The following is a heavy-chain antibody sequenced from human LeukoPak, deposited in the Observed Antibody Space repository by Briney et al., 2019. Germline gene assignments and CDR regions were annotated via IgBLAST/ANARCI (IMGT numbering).Heavy chain of an antibody. D-gene: IGHD6-6*01. J-gene: IGHJ2*01. CDR2: IWYDGSNK. CDR1: GFTFSSYG. CDR3: AKRKYSSSGWYFDL. V-gene: IGHV3-33*06. Sequence: GGSLRLSCAASGFTFSSYGMHWVRQAPGKGLEWVAVIWYDGSNKYYADSVKGRFTISRDNSKNTLYLQMNSLRAEDTAVYYCAKRKYSSSGWYFDLWGRGTLVTVSS.